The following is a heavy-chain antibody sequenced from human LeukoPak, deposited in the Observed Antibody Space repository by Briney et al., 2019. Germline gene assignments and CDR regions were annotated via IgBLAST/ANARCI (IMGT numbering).Heavy chain of an antibody. Sequence: GGSLRLSCAASGFTFSNYAMNWVRQASGKGLEWVSGITDSGRKTYYADSVKGRFSISRDNSRNTVYLQMSDLRAEDTAVYYCAKITKATTPNYWGQGTLVTVSS. CDR3: AKITKATTPNY. J-gene: IGHJ4*02. CDR1: GFTFSNYA. CDR2: ITDSGRKT. V-gene: IGHV3-23*01. D-gene: IGHD4-17*01.